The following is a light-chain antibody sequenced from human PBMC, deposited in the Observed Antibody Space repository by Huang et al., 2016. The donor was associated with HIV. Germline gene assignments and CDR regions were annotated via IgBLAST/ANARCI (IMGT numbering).Light chain of an antibody. CDR2: DAS. J-gene: IGKJ1*01. V-gene: IGKV1-33*01. Sequence: DVQMPQSPSSLSASVGDRVTITCQASQDISNYLTWYQQTPGKAPKLLISDASNFETGVPSRFSGGGSGTDFTFTISSLQPEDIATYYCQQYDNIHWSFGQGTRVDI. CDR1: QDISNY. CDR3: QQYDNIHWS.